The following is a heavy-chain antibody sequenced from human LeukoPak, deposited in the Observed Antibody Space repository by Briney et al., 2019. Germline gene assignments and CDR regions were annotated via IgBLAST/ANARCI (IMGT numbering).Heavy chain of an antibody. CDR2: INHSGST. Sequence: GSLRLSCAASGFTFSSYAMSWVRQPPGKGLEWIGEINHSGSTNYNPSLKSRVTISVDTSKNQFSLKLSSVTAADTAVYYCAREGLEMATSSRYFDYWGQGTLVTVSS. D-gene: IGHD5-24*01. CDR3: AREGLEMATSSRYFDY. V-gene: IGHV4-34*01. J-gene: IGHJ4*02. CDR1: GFTFSSYA.